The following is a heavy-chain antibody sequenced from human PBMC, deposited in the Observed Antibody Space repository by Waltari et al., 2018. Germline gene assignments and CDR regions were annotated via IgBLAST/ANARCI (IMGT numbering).Heavy chain of an antibody. V-gene: IGHV3-7*01. J-gene: IGHJ4*02. Sequence: EVQVVESGGGLVQPGGSLRLSCAASGFPFGSYWMTWVRQGPGQGLEWVANIKEDGSDKEYADSVKGRFSISRDNAKDSSYLQMNSLRAEDTALYYCARSGMKFTFDYWGRGTPVIVSS. CDR2: IKEDGSDK. CDR1: GFPFGSYW. CDR3: ARSGMKFTFDY. D-gene: IGHD1-26*01.